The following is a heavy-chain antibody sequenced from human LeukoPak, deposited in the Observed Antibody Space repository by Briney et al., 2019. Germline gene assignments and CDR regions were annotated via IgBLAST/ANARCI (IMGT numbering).Heavy chain of an antibody. D-gene: IGHD6-6*01. V-gene: IGHV4-4*07. CDR1: GGSISSYY. Sequence: SETLSLTCTVSGGSISSYYWSWTRQPAGKGLEWIGRIYTSGSTNYNPSLKSRVTMSVDTSKNQFSLKLSSVTAADTAVYYCARDEGSSSRGRRYNWFDPWGQGTLVTVSS. CDR2: IYTSGST. J-gene: IGHJ5*02. CDR3: ARDEGSSSRGRRYNWFDP.